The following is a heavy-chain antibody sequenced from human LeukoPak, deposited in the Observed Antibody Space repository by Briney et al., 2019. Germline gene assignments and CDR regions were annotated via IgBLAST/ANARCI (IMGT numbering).Heavy chain of an antibody. D-gene: IGHD3-3*01. J-gene: IGHJ4*02. CDR2: IYFSGST. CDR1: GGSIRSYY. CDR3: ARSYDTNFDY. V-gene: IGHV4-59*01. Sequence: SETQSLTCTVSGGSIRSYYWSWIRQPPGKGLEWIGYIYFSGSTSYNPSLKSRVTISVARSKNQFSLKLSSVAAADTAVYYCARSYDTNFDYWGQGTLVTVSS.